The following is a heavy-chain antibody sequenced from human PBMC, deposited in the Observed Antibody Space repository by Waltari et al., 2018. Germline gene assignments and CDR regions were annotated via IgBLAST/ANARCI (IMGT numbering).Heavy chain of an antibody. CDR1: GFTFNSYI. CDR2: ISSSSSTI. CDR3: ARDSNKKYFQH. Sequence: EVQLVESGGGLVQPGGSLRLPCAASGFTFNSYIMNWVRQAPGKGLEWVSYISSSSSTIYYADSVKGRFTISRDNAKNSLYLQMNSLRAEDTAVDYCARDSNKKYFQHWGQGTLDTVSS. J-gene: IGHJ1*01. V-gene: IGHV3-48*01. D-gene: IGHD4-4*01.